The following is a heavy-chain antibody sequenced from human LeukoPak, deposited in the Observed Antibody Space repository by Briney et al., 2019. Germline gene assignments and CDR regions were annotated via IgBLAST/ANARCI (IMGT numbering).Heavy chain of an antibody. CDR1: GYTFTDYY. CDR2: INLNSGGT. J-gene: IGHJ4*02. D-gene: IGHD2-15*01. Sequence: ASVKVSCKASGYTFTDYYMHWVRQAPGQGLEWMGWINLNSGGTNFAQRFQGRVTMTRDTSISTAYTDLGRLISDDTAVYYCARDAGYCTGGSCWYFDHWGQGTLVTVSS. CDR3: ARDAGYCTGGSCWYFDH. V-gene: IGHV1-2*02.